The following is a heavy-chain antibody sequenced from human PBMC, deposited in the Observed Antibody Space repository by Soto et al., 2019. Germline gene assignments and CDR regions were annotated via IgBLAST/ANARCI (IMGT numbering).Heavy chain of an antibody. V-gene: IGHV4-30-4*01. J-gene: IGHJ4*02. CDR1: GGSISSGAYY. CDR2: IYYSGST. D-gene: IGHD4-17*01. Sequence: QVQLQESGPGLVKPSPTLSLTCTVSGGSISSGAYYWSWGRQPPGKGLEWIGYIYYSGSTYYNPSLKSRVTISVDTSKNQFSLKLSSVTATDTAVYYCARDNYGDTYYFDYWGQGTLVTVSS. CDR3: ARDNYGDTYYFDY.